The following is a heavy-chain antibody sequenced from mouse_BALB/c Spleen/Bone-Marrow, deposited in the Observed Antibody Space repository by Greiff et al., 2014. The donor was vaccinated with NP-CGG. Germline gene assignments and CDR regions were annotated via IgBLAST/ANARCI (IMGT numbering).Heavy chain of an antibody. V-gene: IGHV1-4*01. D-gene: IGHD2-3*01. J-gene: IGHJ4*01. CDR2: INPTSGYA. Sequence: QVQLQQSGAELARPGASVKMSCKASGYSFTGYTIHWVKQRPGQGLEWIGYINPTSGYANYNQKFKDKATLTADKSSSTAYMQLSSLTSEDSAVFYCARSMIAYFAMDYWGQGTSVTVSS. CDR1: GYSFTGYT. CDR3: ARSMIAYFAMDY.